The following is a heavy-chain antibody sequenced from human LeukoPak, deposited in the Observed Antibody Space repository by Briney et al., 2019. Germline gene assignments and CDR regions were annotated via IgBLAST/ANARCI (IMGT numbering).Heavy chain of an antibody. D-gene: IGHD3-10*01. CDR3: VRLLLRFGEALSGFDS. J-gene: IGHJ4*02. V-gene: IGHV3-7*01. Sequence: GGSLRLSCAASGFTFSEYWMGWVRQAPGKGLEWVANIRPDASDSFYADSVKGRFTISRDNAKSSLSLQMNSLRAEDTAVYYCVRLLLRFGEALSGFDSWGQGTLVTVSS. CDR1: GFTFSEYW. CDR2: IRPDASDS.